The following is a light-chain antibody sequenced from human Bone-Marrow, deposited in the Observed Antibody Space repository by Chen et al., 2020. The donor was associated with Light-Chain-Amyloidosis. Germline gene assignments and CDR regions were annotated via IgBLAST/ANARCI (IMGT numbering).Light chain of an antibody. CDR3: QQYGTSPLT. Sequence: EIVLTQSPGTLSLSPGEGANLSCRASQTISSNYLTWYQQKFGQAPRLLIYGSSSRATGIPDTFTGSGSLTAFTLTINRLEPEEFAMYYCQQYGTSPLTFGGGTKVEIK. CDR1: QTISSNY. J-gene: IGKJ4*01. CDR2: GSS. V-gene: IGKV3-20*01.